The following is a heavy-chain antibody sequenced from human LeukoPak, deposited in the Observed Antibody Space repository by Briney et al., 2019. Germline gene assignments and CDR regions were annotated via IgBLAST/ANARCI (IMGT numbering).Heavy chain of an antibody. J-gene: IGHJ4*02. D-gene: IGHD3-22*01. CDR2: IKTKTDGGTT. CDR1: GFTFSDAW. V-gene: IGHV3-15*01. Sequence: GGSLRPSCAASGFTFSDAWMSWVRQAPGKGLEWVGRIKTKTDGGTTDYAAPVKGRFTISRDDSKNTLYLQMNSLKTEDTAVYYCTTPYYYDSRGYEDWGQGTLVTVSS. CDR3: TTPYYYDSRGYED.